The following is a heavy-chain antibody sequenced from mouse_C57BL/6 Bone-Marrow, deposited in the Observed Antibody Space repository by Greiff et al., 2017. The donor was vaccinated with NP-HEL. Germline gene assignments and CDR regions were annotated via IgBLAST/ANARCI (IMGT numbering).Heavy chain of an antibody. Sequence: VQLKESGPELVKPGASVKISCKASGYSFTGYYMNWVKQSPEKSLEWIGEINPSTGGTTYNQKFKAKATLTVDKSSSTAYMQLKSLTSEDSAVYYCARKGLRWGYFDVWGTGTTVTVSS. V-gene: IGHV1-42*01. J-gene: IGHJ1*03. CDR3: ARKGLRWGYFDV. CDR2: INPSTGGT. CDR1: GYSFTGYY. D-gene: IGHD1-1*01.